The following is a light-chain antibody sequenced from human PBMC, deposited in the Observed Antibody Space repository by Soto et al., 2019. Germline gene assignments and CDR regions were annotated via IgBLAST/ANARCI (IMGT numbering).Light chain of an antibody. CDR2: TGS. Sequence: DIQMTQSPSSVSASVGDRVTITCRASQAIDSWLAWYQQKPGEAPKLLIFTGSLLHSGVPPRFSGSGSGTAFTLTISSLQPGDFATYYCQQALSFPPTFGQGTKV. CDR3: QQALSFPPT. V-gene: IGKV1-12*01. CDR1: QAIDSW. J-gene: IGKJ1*01.